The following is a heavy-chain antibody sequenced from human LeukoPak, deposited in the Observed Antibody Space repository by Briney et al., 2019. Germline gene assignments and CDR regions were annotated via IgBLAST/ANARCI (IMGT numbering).Heavy chain of an antibody. CDR1: GDSVRTNNYY. D-gene: IGHD6-6*01. CDR2: IHYSGST. Sequence: SETLSLTCTVSGDSVRTNNYYWSWIRQPPGEGLEWIGYIHYSGSTYYNPSLKSRITISVDTSKNQFSLKLSPVTAADTAVYYCARASVIAARPNSVDYWGQGTLVTVSS. V-gene: IGHV4-61*01. J-gene: IGHJ4*02. CDR3: ARASVIAARPNSVDY.